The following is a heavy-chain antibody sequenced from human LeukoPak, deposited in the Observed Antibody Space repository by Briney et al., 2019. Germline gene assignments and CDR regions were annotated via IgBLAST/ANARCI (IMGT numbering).Heavy chain of an antibody. J-gene: IGHJ3*01. V-gene: IGHV5-51*01. CDR2: IYPGDSDI. CDR1: GYSFISYW. Sequence: GESLKISCKASGYSFISYWIAWVRQMPGKGLEWVGIIYPGDSDIRYSPSFQGQVAFSVDKSISTAYLQWSSLKASDTAMCSCARLSNPGSMGAFDVWGQGTMVTVSS. CDR3: ARLSNPGSMGAFDV. D-gene: IGHD2/OR15-2a*01.